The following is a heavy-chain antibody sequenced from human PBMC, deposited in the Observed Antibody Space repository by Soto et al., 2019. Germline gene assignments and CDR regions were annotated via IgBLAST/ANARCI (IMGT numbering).Heavy chain of an antibody. CDR1: GGTFSSYT. CDR2: ITPILGIA. J-gene: IGHJ6*02. V-gene: IGHV1-69*02. CDR3: ARFRGSYGMDV. D-gene: IGHD3-10*01. Sequence: QVQLVHSGAEVKKPGSSVKVSCTASGGTFSSYTISWVRQAPGQGLEWMGRITPILGIANYAQKFQGRVTITADKSTSTAYMELSSLRSEDTAVYYCARFRGSYGMDVWGQGTTVTVSS.